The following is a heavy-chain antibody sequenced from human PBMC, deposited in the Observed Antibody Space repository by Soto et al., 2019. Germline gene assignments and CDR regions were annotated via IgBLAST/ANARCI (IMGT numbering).Heavy chain of an antibody. CDR1: GYTFTSYG. CDR3: ARGDYYDSSGYSPFDL. Sequence: ASVKVSFKAAGYTFTSYGISWVRQAPGQGLEWMGWISAYNGNTNYAQKLQGRVTMTTDTSTSTAYMELRSLRSDDTAVYYCARGDYYDSSGYSPFDLWGRGTLVTVSS. J-gene: IGHJ2*01. CDR2: ISAYNGNT. V-gene: IGHV1-18*01. D-gene: IGHD3-22*01.